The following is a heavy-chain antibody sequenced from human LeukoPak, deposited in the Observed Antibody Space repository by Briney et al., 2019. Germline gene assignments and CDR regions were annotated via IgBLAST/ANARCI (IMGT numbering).Heavy chain of an antibody. V-gene: IGHV3-23*01. Sequence: GGSLRLSCAASGFTFSSYSMNWVRQAPGKGLEWVSAISGSGGSTYYADSVKGRFTISRDNSKNTLYLQMNSLRAEDTAVYYCAKDRGYSSSWSDYWGQGTLVTVSS. D-gene: IGHD6-13*01. J-gene: IGHJ4*02. CDR3: AKDRGYSSSWSDY. CDR2: ISGSGGST. CDR1: GFTFSSYS.